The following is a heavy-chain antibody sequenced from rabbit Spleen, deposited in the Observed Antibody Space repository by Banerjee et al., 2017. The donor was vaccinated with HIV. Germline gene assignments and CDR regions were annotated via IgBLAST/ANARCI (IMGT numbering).Heavy chain of an antibody. Sequence: QEQLKESGGGLVQPGGSLTLTCTVSGFSLSSYAMSWVRQAPGKGLEWIGYILSGGKPYYASWVNGRFSISRENTQNTVSLQMTSLTGADTATYFCARRDVAYGYGTPLGLWGPGTLVTVS. CDR1: GFSLSSYA. V-gene: IGHV1S58*01. CDR3: ARRDVAYGYGTPLGL. J-gene: IGHJ4*01. CDR2: ILSGGKP. D-gene: IGHD6-1*01.